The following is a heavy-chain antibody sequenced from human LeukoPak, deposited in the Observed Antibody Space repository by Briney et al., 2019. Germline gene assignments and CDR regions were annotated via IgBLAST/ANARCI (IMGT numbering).Heavy chain of an antibody. CDR1: GFPLRNYV. D-gene: IGHD7-27*01. Sequence: PGGSLRLSCEVSGFPLRNYVMSGVRQAPGKGLDWVSVISPGVATTSYAASVKGRFTISEDDSKDTLYLHMKSLRPEGTAVYYCAKDPNLIGAHWGQGTLVTVSS. CDR2: ISPGVATT. J-gene: IGHJ4*02. CDR3: AKDPNLIGAH. V-gene: IGHV3-23*01.